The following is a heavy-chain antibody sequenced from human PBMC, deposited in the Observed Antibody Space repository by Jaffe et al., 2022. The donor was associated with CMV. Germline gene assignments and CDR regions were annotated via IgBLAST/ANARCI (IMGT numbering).Heavy chain of an antibody. CDR3: AREVPRYQRKRISSSWPADAFDI. CDR2: IYPGDSDT. Sequence: EVQLVQSGAEVKKPGESLKISCKGSGYSFTSYWIGWVRQMPGKGLEWMGIIYPGDSDTRYSPSFQGQVTISADKSISTAYLQWSSLKASDTAMYYCAREVPRYQRKRISSSWPADAFDIWGQGTMVTVSS. D-gene: IGHD6-13*01. J-gene: IGHJ3*02. V-gene: IGHV5-51*01. CDR1: GYSFTSYW.